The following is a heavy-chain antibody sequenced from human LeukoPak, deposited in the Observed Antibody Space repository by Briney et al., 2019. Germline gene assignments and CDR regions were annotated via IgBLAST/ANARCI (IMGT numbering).Heavy chain of an antibody. J-gene: IGHJ2*01. CDR1: GDSINSGDYY. CDR3: ATFPGAPGDWSSYWYFDF. Sequence: PSQTLSLTCTVSGDSINSGDYYWTWIRQLPGKGLEWIGYIRYRTDTYYTPSLRSRVTMSIDTSKSDFSLTLTSVTAADTAIYYCATFPGAPGDWSSYWYFDFWGRGALVTVSS. CDR2: IRYRTDT. D-gene: IGHD7-27*01. V-gene: IGHV4-31*03.